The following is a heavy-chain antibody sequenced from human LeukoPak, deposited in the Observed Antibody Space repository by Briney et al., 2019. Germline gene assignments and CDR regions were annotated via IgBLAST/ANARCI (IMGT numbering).Heavy chain of an antibody. CDR3: AKDRVTASWYFDL. CDR1: GFTFSSSS. V-gene: IGHV3-23*01. CDR2: ILGSGVTT. D-gene: IGHD2-21*02. J-gene: IGHJ2*01. Sequence: GGSLRLSCAASGFTFSSSSLSWVRQAPGKRLEWVSGILGSGVTTYYADSVKGRFTISRDNSKNTLYLQMNSLRAEDTAVYYCAKDRVTASWYFDLWGRGTLVTVSS.